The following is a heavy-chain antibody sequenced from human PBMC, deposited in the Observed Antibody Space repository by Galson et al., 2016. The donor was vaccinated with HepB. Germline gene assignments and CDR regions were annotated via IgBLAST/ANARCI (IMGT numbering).Heavy chain of an antibody. Sequence: LRLSCAASGFTFSNYAMSWVRQAPGKGLEWVSVISGSGASTHFADSVKGRFTIFRDNSKDTLYLQMNSLRAEDTAVYYCAKDRGYCSGGSCPKAFDFWGRGTLVTVSS. J-gene: IGHJ4*02. V-gene: IGHV3-23*01. D-gene: IGHD2-15*01. CDR1: GFTFSNYA. CDR3: AKDRGYCSGGSCPKAFDF. CDR2: ISGSGAST.